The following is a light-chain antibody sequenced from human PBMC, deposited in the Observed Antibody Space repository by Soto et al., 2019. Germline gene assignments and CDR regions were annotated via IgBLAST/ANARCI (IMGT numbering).Light chain of an antibody. V-gene: IGKV3-15*01. CDR2: GAS. CDR3: QQYNNWLALT. Sequence: ELVMTQSPATLSVSPGERATLSCRASQSIANRLAWYQQKPGQAPRLVLYGASTGATAVPARFSASGSGTEFTLTTSSLQSEDLAVYYCQQYNNWLALTFGGGTKVEIK. CDR1: QSIANR. J-gene: IGKJ4*01.